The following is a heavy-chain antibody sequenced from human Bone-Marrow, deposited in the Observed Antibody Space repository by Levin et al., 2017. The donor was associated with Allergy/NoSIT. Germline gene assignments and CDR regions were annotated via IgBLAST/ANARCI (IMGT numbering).Heavy chain of an antibody. V-gene: IGHV6-1*01. Sequence: PSETLSLTCAISGDSVSSNSAAWNWIRQSPSRGLEWLGRTYYRSKWYNDYAVSVKSRITINPDTSKNQFSLQLNSVTPEDTAVYYCARAEITFGGVIALFDYWGQGTLVTVSS. D-gene: IGHD3-16*02. CDR3: ARAEITFGGVIALFDY. CDR1: GDSVSSNSAA. J-gene: IGHJ4*02. CDR2: TYYRSKWYN.